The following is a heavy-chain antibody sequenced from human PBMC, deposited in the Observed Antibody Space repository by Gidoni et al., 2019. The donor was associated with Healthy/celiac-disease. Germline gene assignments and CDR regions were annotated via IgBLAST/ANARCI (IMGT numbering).Heavy chain of an antibody. D-gene: IGHD3-22*01. Sequence: QVQLVQSGAEVKKPGSSVKVSCKASGGTFRSYAIRWVRQAPGQGLEWMGGIIPIFGTANYAQKFQGRVTITADESTSTAYMELSSLRSEDTAVYYCARADHYDRGGYYYGMDVWGQGTTVTVSS. CDR2: IIPIFGTA. J-gene: IGHJ6*02. CDR1: GGTFRSYA. V-gene: IGHV1-69*01. CDR3: ARADHYDRGGYYYGMDV.